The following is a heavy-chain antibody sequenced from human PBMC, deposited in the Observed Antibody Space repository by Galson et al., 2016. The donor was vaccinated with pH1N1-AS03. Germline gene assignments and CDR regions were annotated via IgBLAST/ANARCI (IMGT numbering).Heavy chain of an antibody. CDR1: GFTVSSKY. V-gene: IGHV3-66*02. J-gene: IGHJ3*02. CDR2: IYSGGST. Sequence: SLRLSCAASGFTVSSKYMSWVRQAPEKGLEWVSSIYSGGSTYYADSVKGRFTISRDNSKATLFLQMSSLRPADTAVYYCASVTSAWPTVGAFGIWGQGTLVTVSS. CDR3: ASVTSAWPTVGAFGI. D-gene: IGHD4-23*01.